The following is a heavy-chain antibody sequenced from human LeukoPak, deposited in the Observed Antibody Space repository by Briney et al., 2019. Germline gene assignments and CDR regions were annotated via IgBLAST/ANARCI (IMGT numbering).Heavy chain of an antibody. Sequence: GGSLRLSCAASGFTFSSYSMNWVRQAPGKGLEWVSSISSSSSYIYYADSVKGRFTISRDNAKNSLYLQMNSLRAEDTAVYYCARFHDFWSGYYWRVNGYGMDVWGQGTTVTVSS. D-gene: IGHD3-3*01. CDR3: ARFHDFWSGYYWRVNGYGMDV. J-gene: IGHJ6*02. CDR2: ISSSSSYI. CDR1: GFTFSSYS. V-gene: IGHV3-21*01.